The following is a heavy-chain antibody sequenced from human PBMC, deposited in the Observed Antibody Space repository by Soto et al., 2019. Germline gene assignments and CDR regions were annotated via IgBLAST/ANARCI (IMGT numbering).Heavy chain of an antibody. CDR1: GYTFTSYG. D-gene: IGHD3-22*01. J-gene: IGHJ4*02. V-gene: IGHV1-18*01. Sequence: QVQLVQSGAEVKKPGASVKVSCKASGYTFTSYGISWVRQAPGQGLAWMGWISAYNGNTNYAQKLQGRVTMTTDTSTSTAYMELRSLRSDDTAVYYCARDRGIYYYDSSGYPYYFDYWGQGTLVTVSS. CDR3: ARDRGIYYYDSSGYPYYFDY. CDR2: ISAYNGNT.